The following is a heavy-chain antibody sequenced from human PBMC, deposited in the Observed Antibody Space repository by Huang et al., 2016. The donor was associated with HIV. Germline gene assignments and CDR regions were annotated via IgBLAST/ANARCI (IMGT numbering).Heavy chain of an antibody. Sequence: QVQLVQSGAEVKTPGSSVKVSCKASGGTFSKYAISWVRQAPGQGLEWMGVSIPICGTPNYARKFQGRVTITADDSTSTTYVEVSSLRSEDTALYYCARGQLGSYGDYDVLYWGQGTLVTVSS. D-gene: IGHD4-17*01. CDR3: ARGQLGSYGDYDVLY. CDR2: SIPICGTP. V-gene: IGHV1-69*13. J-gene: IGHJ4*02. CDR1: GGTFSKYA.